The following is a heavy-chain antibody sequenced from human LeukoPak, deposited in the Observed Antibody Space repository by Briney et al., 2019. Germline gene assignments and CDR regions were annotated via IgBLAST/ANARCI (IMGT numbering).Heavy chain of an antibody. CDR1: GFTFSSYA. Sequence: PGGSLRLSCAASGFTFSSYAMSWVRQAPGKGLEWVSSISSSSSYIYYADSVKGRFTISRDNAKNSLYLQMNSLRAEDTAVYYCARVPVTGAFDIWGQGTMVTVSS. CDR2: ISSSSSYI. CDR3: ARVPVTGAFDI. V-gene: IGHV3-21*01. D-gene: IGHD4-17*01. J-gene: IGHJ3*02.